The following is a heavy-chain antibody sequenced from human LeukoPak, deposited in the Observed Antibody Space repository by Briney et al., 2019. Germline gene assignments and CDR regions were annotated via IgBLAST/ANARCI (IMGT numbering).Heavy chain of an antibody. CDR3: AILRAFYYYYGMDV. Sequence: GASVKVSCKASGYTFTSYGISWVRQAPGQGLEWMGWISAYNGNTNYAQKLQGRVTMTTDTPTSTAYMELRSLRSDDTAVYYCAILRAFYYYYGMDVWGQGTTVTVSS. CDR2: ISAYNGNT. V-gene: IGHV1-18*01. J-gene: IGHJ6*02. CDR1: GYTFTSYG.